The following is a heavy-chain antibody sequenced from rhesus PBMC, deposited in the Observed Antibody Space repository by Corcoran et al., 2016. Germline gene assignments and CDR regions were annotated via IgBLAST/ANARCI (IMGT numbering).Heavy chain of an antibody. V-gene: IGHV4-80*01. Sequence: QVQLQESGPGLVKPSETLSLTCGVSGASIGTYWWSWIRPPPGQGLEWVGEIRGNYGSTYYHPSLESRATISKDASKNQFSLNLGSVTAADTAVYYCAGSHCGDRGCYQAYWGQGVPVTVSS. CDR1: GASIGTYW. CDR2: IRGNYGST. J-gene: IGHJ4*01. CDR3: AGSHCGDRGCYQAY. D-gene: IGHD2-33*01.